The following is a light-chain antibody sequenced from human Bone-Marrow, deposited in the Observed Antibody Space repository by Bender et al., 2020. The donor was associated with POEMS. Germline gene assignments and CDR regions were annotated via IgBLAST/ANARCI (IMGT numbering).Light chain of an antibody. CDR2: NVN. V-gene: IGLV2-5*01. CDR1: SSDVGSYDL. J-gene: IGLJ3*02. CDR3: LSYAGDSLFEDWV. Sequence: QSALTQPASVSGSPGQSITISCTGTSSDVGSYDLVSWYQQHPGTVPKPMIYNVNTQPSGVPDRFSGSKSGNTASLTISGLQAEDEADYYCLSYAGDSLFEDWVFGGGTKLTVL.